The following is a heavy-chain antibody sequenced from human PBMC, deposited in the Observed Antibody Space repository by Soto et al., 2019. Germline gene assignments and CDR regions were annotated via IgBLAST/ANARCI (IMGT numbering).Heavy chain of an antibody. Sequence: ASVKVSCKASGGTFSSYAISWVRQAPGQGLEWMGGIIPIFGTANYAQKFQGRVTITADESTSTAYMELSSLRSEDTAVYYCARAESSGWYYYYGMDVWGLGTTVTVSS. CDR3: ARAESSGWYYYYGMDV. V-gene: IGHV1-69*13. CDR2: IIPIFGTA. CDR1: GGTFSSYA. D-gene: IGHD6-19*01. J-gene: IGHJ6*02.